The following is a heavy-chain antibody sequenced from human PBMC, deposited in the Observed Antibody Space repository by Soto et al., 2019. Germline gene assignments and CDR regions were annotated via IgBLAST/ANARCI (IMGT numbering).Heavy chain of an antibody. V-gene: IGHV4-34*01. CDR2: INYSGYT. Sequence: SETLSLTCAVYGGSFGGFAWSWVRQPPGKGLEWIGEINYSGYTNYNPSLKSRVSISVDKSKNQFSLKLSSVTAADTAVYYCARDPHDYGVPAGGMDVWGQGTTVTVSS. J-gene: IGHJ6*02. D-gene: IGHD4-17*01. CDR1: GGSFGGFA. CDR3: ARDPHDYGVPAGGMDV.